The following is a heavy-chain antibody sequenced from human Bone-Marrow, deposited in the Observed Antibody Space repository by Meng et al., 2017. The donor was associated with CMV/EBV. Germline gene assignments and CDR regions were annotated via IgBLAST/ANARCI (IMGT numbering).Heavy chain of an antibody. CDR1: GFTFSSYG. J-gene: IGHJ4*02. Sequence: GGSLRLSCAASGFTFSSYGMHWVRQAPGKGLEWVAVIWYDGSNKYYADSVKGRFTISRDNSKNTLYLQMNSLRAEDTAVYYCAKDLHGYGYGSYYFDYWGQGTLVTVSS. D-gene: IGHD5-18*01. CDR3: AKDLHGYGYGSYYFDY. CDR2: IWYDGSNK. V-gene: IGHV3-33*06.